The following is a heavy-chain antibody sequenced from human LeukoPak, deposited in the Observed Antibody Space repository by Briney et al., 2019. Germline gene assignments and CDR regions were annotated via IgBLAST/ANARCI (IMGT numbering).Heavy chain of an antibody. CDR2: IYTSGST. J-gene: IGHJ4*02. V-gene: IGHV4-4*07. Sequence: SETLSLTCTVSGGSISSYYWSWIRQPAGKGLEWIGRIYTSGSTNYNPSLKSRVTMSVDTSKNQFSLKLSSVTAADTAVYYCASAHLYSGYNTFDYWGQGTLVTVSS. CDR1: GGSISSYY. D-gene: IGHD5-12*01. CDR3: ASAHLYSGYNTFDY.